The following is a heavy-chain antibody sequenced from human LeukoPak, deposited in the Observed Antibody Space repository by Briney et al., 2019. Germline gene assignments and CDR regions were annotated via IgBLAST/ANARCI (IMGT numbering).Heavy chain of an antibody. CDR2: ISESGDAT. D-gene: IGHD5-24*01. Sequence: GGSLRLSCLASGFTFSNFGMSWVRHTAGKGLEWISAISESGDATFYADSVQGRFTISRDNAKNSLYLQMNSLRAEDTAVYYCARSRMANFDYWGQGTLVTVSS. CDR3: ARSRMANFDY. V-gene: IGHV3-23*01. J-gene: IGHJ4*02. CDR1: GFTFSNFG.